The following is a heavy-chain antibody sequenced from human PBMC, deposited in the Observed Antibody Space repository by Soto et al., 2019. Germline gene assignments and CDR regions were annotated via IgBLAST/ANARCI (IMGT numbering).Heavy chain of an antibody. CDR2: ISYDGSNK. V-gene: IGHV3-30*18. CDR3: EKARSAGTWGNYGLDV. Sequence: QLQLVESGGGVVQPGRSRRVSCVASGLTFSSYGMHWVRQAPGKGLEWVAVISYDGSNKYYADSVQGRFTISRDNSKNPLVLQMNSLGREDTAIYYCEKARSAGTWGNYGLDVWGQGTTVTVSS. J-gene: IGHJ6*02. CDR1: GLTFSSYG. D-gene: IGHD2-15*01.